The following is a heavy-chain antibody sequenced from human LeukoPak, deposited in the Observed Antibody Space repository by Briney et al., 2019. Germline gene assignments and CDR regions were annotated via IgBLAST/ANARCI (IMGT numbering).Heavy chain of an antibody. Sequence: ASVKVSCKTSGYTFTSYYIHWVRQAPGQGLEWMGIINPSGSSTTYARRFQGRVTMARDTSTSTVYMDVSSLTSDDTAVYYCARSSDPELNTYGPFDSWGQGTLVTVSS. D-gene: IGHD5-18*01. V-gene: IGHV1-46*01. CDR1: GYTFTSYY. CDR2: INPSGSST. CDR3: ARSSDPELNTYGPFDS. J-gene: IGHJ4*02.